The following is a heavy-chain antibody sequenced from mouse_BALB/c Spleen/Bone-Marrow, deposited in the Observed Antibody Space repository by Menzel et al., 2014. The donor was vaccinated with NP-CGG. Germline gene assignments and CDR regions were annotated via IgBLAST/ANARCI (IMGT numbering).Heavy chain of an antibody. Sequence: EVQLQESGPGLVKPSQSLSLPCTVTGYSITSDYAWNWIRQFPGNKLEWMGYIGYSGSTSYNPSLKSRISITRDTSKNQFFPQLNSVTTEDTATYYCARGRDYFDYWGQGTTLTVSS. CDR1: GYSITSDYA. CDR2: IGYSGST. J-gene: IGHJ2*01. CDR3: ARGRDYFDY. V-gene: IGHV3-2*02.